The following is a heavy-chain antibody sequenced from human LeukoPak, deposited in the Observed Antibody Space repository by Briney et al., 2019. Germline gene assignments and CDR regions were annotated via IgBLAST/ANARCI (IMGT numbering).Heavy chain of an antibody. CDR2: IKQDGSEK. J-gene: IGHJ4*02. Sequence: PGGSLRLSCAASGFTFSYWMSWVRQAPGKGLEWVANIKQDGSEKYYVDSVKGRFTISRDNAKNSLYLQTNSLRAEDTAVYYCAALPEYYFDYWGQGTLVTVSS. V-gene: IGHV3-7*01. CDR1: GFTFSYW. CDR3: AALPEYYFDY.